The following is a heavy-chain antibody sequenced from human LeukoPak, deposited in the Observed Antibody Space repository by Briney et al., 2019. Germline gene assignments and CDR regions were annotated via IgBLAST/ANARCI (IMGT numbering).Heavy chain of an antibody. CDR3: ARDLHYYVAIDV. V-gene: IGHV3-23*01. CDR1: GFTFSAYA. Sequence: GGSLRLSCEASGFTFSAYAMTWVRQAPGKGLEWVSSIGSDNKPHYSESVKGRFAISRDNSKNTLFLQLHNLRVEDTALYYCARDLHYYVAIDVWGQGTTVTVSS. J-gene: IGHJ6*02. CDR2: IGSDNKP. D-gene: IGHD3-10*02.